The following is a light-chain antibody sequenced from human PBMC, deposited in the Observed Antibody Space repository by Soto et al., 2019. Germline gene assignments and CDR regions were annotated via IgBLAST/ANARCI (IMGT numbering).Light chain of an antibody. CDR1: STDIGSYNL. CDR2: ETT. Sequence: QSALTQPASVSGSPGQSVTIFCTGTSTDIGSYNLVSWYQQPPGKAPRLLIYETTKRPSGVSNRFSGSKSGNAASLTISGLQAEDEAAYNCGSHRSGNRVIFGGGTKLTVL. V-gene: IGLV2-23*01. CDR3: GSHRSGNRVI. J-gene: IGLJ2*01.